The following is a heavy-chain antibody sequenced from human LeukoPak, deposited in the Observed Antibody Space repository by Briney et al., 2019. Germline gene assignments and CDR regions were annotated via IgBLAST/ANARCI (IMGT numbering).Heavy chain of an antibody. V-gene: IGHV4-4*07. D-gene: IGHD6-13*01. J-gene: IGHJ4*02. CDR3: ARVQGSSWFVFDY. CDR2: FYPGGST. Sequence: SETLSLTCTVSGGSISSDYWSWIRQPAGKGLEWIGRFYPGGSTDYNLSLKSRVTMSVDTSNYQFSLKLRSVTAADTAVYYCARVQGSSWFVFDYWGQGTLVTVSS. CDR1: GGSISSDY.